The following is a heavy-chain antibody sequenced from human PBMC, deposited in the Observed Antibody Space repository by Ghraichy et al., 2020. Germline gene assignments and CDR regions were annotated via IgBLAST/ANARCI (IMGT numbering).Heavy chain of an antibody. Sequence: SETLSLTCAVYGGSFSGYYWSWIRQPPGKGLEWIGEINHSGSTNYNPSLKSRVTISVDTSKNQFSLKLSSVTAADTAVYYCARGGLDYYDSSELLLYYYYGMDVWGQGTTVTVSS. D-gene: IGHD3-22*01. CDR3: ARGGLDYYDSSELLLYYYYGMDV. CDR2: INHSGST. J-gene: IGHJ6*02. V-gene: IGHV4-34*01. CDR1: GGSFSGYY.